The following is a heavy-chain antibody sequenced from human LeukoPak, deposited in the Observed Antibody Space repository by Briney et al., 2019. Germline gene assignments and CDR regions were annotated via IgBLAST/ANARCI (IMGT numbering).Heavy chain of an antibody. CDR3: ARDGGDYDYVWGSYSFDAFDI. CDR1: GYTFTGYY. Sequence: ASVKVSCKASGYTFTGYYMHWVRQAPGQGLEWMGWINPNSGGTNYAQKFQGRVTMARDTSISTAYMELSRLRSDDTAVYYCARDGGDYDYVWGSYSFDAFDIWGQGTMVTVSS. CDR2: INPNSGGT. D-gene: IGHD3-16*01. J-gene: IGHJ3*02. V-gene: IGHV1-2*02.